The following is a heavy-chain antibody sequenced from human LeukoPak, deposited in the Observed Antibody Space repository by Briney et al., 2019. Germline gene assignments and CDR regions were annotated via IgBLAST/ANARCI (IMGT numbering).Heavy chain of an antibody. CDR3: ARVLGQRYALYNYYMDV. Sequence: ASVRVSCEASGYTFSDYDINWVRQGTGRRLEWMGWMNPNSGNTGFAQKFEGRVTISSENSINTAYMEVRNLTSEDTAVYYCARVLGQRYALYNYYMDVWGKGTTVTVSS. CDR2: MNPNSGNT. V-gene: IGHV1-8*01. CDR1: GYTFSDYD. D-gene: IGHD3-16*01. J-gene: IGHJ6*03.